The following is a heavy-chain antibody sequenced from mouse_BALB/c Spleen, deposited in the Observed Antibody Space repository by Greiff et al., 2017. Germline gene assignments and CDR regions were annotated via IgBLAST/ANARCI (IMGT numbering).Heavy chain of an antibody. V-gene: IGHV1-80*01. CDR2: IYPGDGDT. CDR3: ARGGRYGAMDY. CDR1: GYAFSSYW. Sequence: QVQLQQSGAELVRPGSSVKISCKASGYAFSSYWMNWVKQRPGQGLEWIGQIYPGDGDTNYNGKFKGKATLTADKSSSTAYMQLSSLTSEDSAVYFCARGGRYGAMDYWGQGTSVTVSS. D-gene: IGHD2-14*01. J-gene: IGHJ4*01.